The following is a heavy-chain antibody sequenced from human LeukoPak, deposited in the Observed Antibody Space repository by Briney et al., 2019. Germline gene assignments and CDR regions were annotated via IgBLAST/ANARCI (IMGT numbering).Heavy chain of an antibody. CDR3: ARVDRLGA. CDR1: GGTFSTYS. D-gene: IGHD1-26*01. Sequence: SVKVSCKASGGTFSTYSINWVRQAPGQGLEWMGGIIPIFGTTNYAQKFRGRVTITTDESTSTAYMELSSLRSEDTAVYYYARVDRLGAWGQGTLVTVSS. V-gene: IGHV1-69*05. J-gene: IGHJ5*02. CDR2: IIPIFGTT.